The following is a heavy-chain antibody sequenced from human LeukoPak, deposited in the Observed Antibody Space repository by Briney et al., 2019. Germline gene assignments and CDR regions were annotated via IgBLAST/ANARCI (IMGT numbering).Heavy chain of an antibody. V-gene: IGHV3-21*01. CDR3: ARNHILTYTDWYFDL. CDR2: ISSGGSYI. D-gene: IGHD3-9*01. J-gene: IGHJ2*01. Sequence: GGSLRLSCAASGFTFSSYAMNWVRQAPGKGLDWVSSISSGGSYIYYADSVKGRFTISRDNAKNSLYLQMNSLRAEDTAVYYCARNHILTYTDWYFDLWGRGTLLTVSS. CDR1: GFTFSSYA.